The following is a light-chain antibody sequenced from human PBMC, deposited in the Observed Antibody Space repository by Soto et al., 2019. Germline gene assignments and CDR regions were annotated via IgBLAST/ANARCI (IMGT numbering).Light chain of an antibody. Sequence: QSALTQPASVSGSPGQSITISCTGTSSDVGGYNYVSWYQQHPGKAPKLLIYEVSNRPSGFSSRFSGSKSGITASLTISGLQAEDEADYYCSSYSSTSTLVFGTGTKVTVL. J-gene: IGLJ1*01. CDR2: EVS. V-gene: IGLV2-14*01. CDR3: SSYSSTSTLV. CDR1: SSDVGGYNY.